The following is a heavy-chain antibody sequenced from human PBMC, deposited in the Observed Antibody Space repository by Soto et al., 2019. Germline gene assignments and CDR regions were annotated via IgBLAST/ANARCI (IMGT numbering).Heavy chain of an antibody. Sequence: LRLSCAASGFTFSSHWMTWVRQAPGKGLEWVANIKQDGSERYYVDSVKGRFSISRDNAESSLYLQMTGLRAEDTAVYYCAREDTYGLYVDYWGQGTLVTVSS. CDR3: AREDTYGLYVDY. CDR1: GFTFSSHW. J-gene: IGHJ4*02. V-gene: IGHV3-7*01. CDR2: IKQDGSER. D-gene: IGHD5-18*01.